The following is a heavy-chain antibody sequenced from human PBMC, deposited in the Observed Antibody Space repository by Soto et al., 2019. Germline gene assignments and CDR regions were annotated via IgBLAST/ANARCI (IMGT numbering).Heavy chain of an antibody. J-gene: IGHJ5*02. V-gene: IGHV4-30-4*01. CDR2: IYYSGST. Sequence: PSETLSLTCTVSGGSISSGDYYWSWIRQPPGKGLEWIGYIYYSGSTYYNPSLKSRVTISVDTSKNQFSLKLSSVTAADTAVYYCARDSTGSGTNRRFDTWGQGTLVTVSS. D-gene: IGHD3-3*01. CDR3: ARDSTGSGTNRRFDT. CDR1: GGSISSGDYY.